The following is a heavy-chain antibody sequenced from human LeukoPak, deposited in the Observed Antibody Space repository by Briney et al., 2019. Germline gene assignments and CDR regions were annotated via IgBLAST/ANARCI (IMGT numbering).Heavy chain of an antibody. CDR1: GFIFSSYG. D-gene: IGHD3-10*01. Sequence: PGRSLRLSCAASGFIFSSYGMHWVRQAPGKGLEWVSVISYDGSNKFYADSVKGRFTISRDSSKNTLYLQMSSLRAEDTAVYYCAKGGSGTYHAIYFDYWGRGTLVSVSS. CDR2: ISYDGSNK. J-gene: IGHJ4*02. CDR3: AKGGSGTYHAIYFDY. V-gene: IGHV3-30*18.